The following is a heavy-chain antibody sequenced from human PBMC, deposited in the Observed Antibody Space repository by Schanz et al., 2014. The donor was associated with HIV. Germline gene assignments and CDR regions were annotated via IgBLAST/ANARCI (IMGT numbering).Heavy chain of an antibody. CDR2: VYIGDST. V-gene: IGHV3-66*04. J-gene: IGHJ4*02. Sequence: EVQLAESGGGLVKPGGSLRLSCAVSGFTISSNYMSWVRQAPGKGLEWVSVVYIGDSTFYANSVKGRFTISRDDSKNTLYLQMNSLRAEDTALYYCAKHWDYYDSSAFDYWGQGTRVTVAS. CDR1: GFTISSNY. D-gene: IGHD3-22*01. CDR3: AKHWDYYDSSAFDY.